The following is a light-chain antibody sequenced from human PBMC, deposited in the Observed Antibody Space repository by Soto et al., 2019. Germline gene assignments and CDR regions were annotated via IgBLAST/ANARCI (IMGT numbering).Light chain of an antibody. CDR1: SSDIGAYKY. Sequence: QSALTQPASVSGSPGQSITISCSGTSSDIGAYKYVSWYQQYPGKAPKLIIYEVNNRPSGVSTRFSGSKSGNTASLTISGLQAEDEADYYCTSYTTSTTLEVLFGGGTKLTVL. J-gene: IGLJ2*01. V-gene: IGLV2-14*01. CDR2: EVN. CDR3: TSYTTSTTLEVL.